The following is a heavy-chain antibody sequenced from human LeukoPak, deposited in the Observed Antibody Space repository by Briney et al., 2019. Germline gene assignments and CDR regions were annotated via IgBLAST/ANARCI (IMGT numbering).Heavy chain of an antibody. D-gene: IGHD3-9*01. CDR3: ARGNYDILTGYYQTYYYYYMDV. CDR1: GYTFTGYY. CDR2: INPNSGGT. Sequence: ASVKVSCKASGYTFTGYYMHWVRQAPGQGLEWMGWINPNSGGTNYAQKFQGRVTMTRDTSISTAYMEPSRLRSDDTAVYYCARGNYDILTGYYQTYYYYYMDVWGKGTTVSISS. V-gene: IGHV1-2*02. J-gene: IGHJ6*03.